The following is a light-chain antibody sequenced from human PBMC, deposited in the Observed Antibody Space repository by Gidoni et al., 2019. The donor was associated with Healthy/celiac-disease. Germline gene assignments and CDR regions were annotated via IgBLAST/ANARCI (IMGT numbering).Light chain of an antibody. CDR2: DAS. CDR3: QQYDNLPLT. CDR1: QDISNY. Sequence: DIQMTQSPSSLSPSVGDRVTITCQASQDISNYLNWYQQKPGQAPKLLIYDASNLETGVPSRFSGSGSGTDFTFTISSLQPEDIATYYCQQYDNLPLTFGGGTKVEIK. J-gene: IGKJ4*01. V-gene: IGKV1-33*01.